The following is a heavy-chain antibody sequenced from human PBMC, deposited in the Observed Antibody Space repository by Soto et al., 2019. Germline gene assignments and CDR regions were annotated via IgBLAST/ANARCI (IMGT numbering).Heavy chain of an antibody. Sequence: SGPTLVNPTQTLTLTCTFSGFSLSTSGVGVGWIRQPPGKALEWLALIYWDDDKRYSPSLKSRLTITKDTSKNHVVLTMTNMDPVDTATYYCAHRRRYYGSGSFNAFDIWGQGTMVTVSS. V-gene: IGHV2-5*02. J-gene: IGHJ3*02. CDR1: GFSLSTSGVG. D-gene: IGHD3-10*01. CDR3: AHRRRYYGSGSFNAFDI. CDR2: IYWDDDK.